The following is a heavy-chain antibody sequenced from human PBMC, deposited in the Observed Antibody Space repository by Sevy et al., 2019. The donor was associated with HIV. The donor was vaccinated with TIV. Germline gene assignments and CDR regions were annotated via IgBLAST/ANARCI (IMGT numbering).Heavy chain of an antibody. J-gene: IGHJ2*01. CDR1: GFTFSSHF. D-gene: IGHD3-10*02. Sequence: GGSLRLSCVASGFTFSSHFMTWVRQAPGKGLEWVANLDEDGNEINYVDSVKGRFTISRDNAKNSVYLQMDGLRAEDTAVYYCARHSVVRVCQFRYFDIWGRGTLVTVSS. CDR3: ARHSVVRVCQFRYFDI. CDR2: LDEDGNEI. V-gene: IGHV3-7*01.